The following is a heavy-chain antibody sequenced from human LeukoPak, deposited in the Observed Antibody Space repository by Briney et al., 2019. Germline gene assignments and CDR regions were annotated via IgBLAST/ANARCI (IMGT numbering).Heavy chain of an antibody. Sequence: ASVKVSCKASGYTFTSYDFNWVRQATGQRPEWMGRMSPNSGDTGYAQKFQDRVTMTRNTSISTAYMELSSLRSDDTAVYYCAKEGFLGATYYGYFDYWGQGTLVTVSS. D-gene: IGHD3-10*01. CDR2: MSPNSGDT. CDR3: AKEGFLGATYYGYFDY. J-gene: IGHJ4*02. CDR1: GYTFTSYD. V-gene: IGHV1-8*01.